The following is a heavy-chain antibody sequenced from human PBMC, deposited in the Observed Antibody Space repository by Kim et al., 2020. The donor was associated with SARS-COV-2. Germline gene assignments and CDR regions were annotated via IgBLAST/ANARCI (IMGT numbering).Heavy chain of an antibody. V-gene: IGHV3-21*01. CDR3: ARADSSGWAYFDY. D-gene: IGHD6-19*01. Sequence: ADSVKGRFTISRDDAKNSLYLQMSGLRAEETAVYYCARADSSGWAYFDYWGQGTLVTVSS. J-gene: IGHJ4*02.